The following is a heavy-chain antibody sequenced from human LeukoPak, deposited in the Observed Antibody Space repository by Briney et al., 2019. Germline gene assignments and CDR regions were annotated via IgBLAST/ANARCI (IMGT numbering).Heavy chain of an antibody. D-gene: IGHD5-24*01. CDR1: GFTFNTYW. Sequence: GGSLRLSCAASGFTFNTYWMHWVRQSPGKGLVWVSRINSDGSSTTYADSVKGRFTISRDNAKNSLYLQMNSLRAEDTALYYCAKDRWLAIDAFDIWGQGTMVTVSS. V-gene: IGHV3-74*01. J-gene: IGHJ3*02. CDR2: INSDGSST. CDR3: AKDRWLAIDAFDI.